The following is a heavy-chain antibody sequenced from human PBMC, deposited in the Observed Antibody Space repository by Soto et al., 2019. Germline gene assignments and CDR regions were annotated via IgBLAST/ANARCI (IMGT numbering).Heavy chain of an antibody. D-gene: IGHD2-15*01. J-gene: IGHJ5*02. CDR1: GFTFSSYS. V-gene: IGHV3-21*01. CDR2: ISSSSSYI. Sequence: GGSLRLSCAASGFTFSSYSMNWVRQAPGKGLEWVSSISSSSSYIYYADSVKGRFTISRDNAKNSLYLQMNSLRAEDTAVYYCARGDEDIVVVVAAISWFDPWGQGTLVTVSS. CDR3: ARGDEDIVVVVAAISWFDP.